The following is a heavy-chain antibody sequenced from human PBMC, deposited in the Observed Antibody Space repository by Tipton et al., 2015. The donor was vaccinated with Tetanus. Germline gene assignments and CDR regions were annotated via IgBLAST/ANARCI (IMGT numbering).Heavy chain of an antibody. J-gene: IGHJ6*02. CDR1: GGNFYGSA. V-gene: IGHV1-69*01. D-gene: IGHD3-10*01. CDR3: ASAKYGFNSVMIYYGLDV. CDR2: FIPIFGSP. Sequence: QSGAEVKKPGSSVKVSCKASGGNFYGSAIIWVRQAPGQGLEWLGGFIPIFGSPSYTQKFQGRVTISADASSTTVYLDVDSLTSDDTAIYYCASAKYGFNSVMIYYGLDVWGQGTTVTVPS.